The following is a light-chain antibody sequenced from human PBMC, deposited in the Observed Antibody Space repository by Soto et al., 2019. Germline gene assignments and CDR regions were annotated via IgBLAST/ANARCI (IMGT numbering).Light chain of an antibody. CDR1: ESIDNW. J-gene: IGKJ1*01. CDR2: AAS. Sequence: IQMTQSPSTLSASAGYTGTITGRASESIDNWLAWYQQKPGKAPKLLIFAASTLVRGVPSRFSGRGSGTEFTLTISSLQADDYATFYCQQYHTDWTFGQGTKVDIK. V-gene: IGKV1-5*01. CDR3: QQYHTDWT.